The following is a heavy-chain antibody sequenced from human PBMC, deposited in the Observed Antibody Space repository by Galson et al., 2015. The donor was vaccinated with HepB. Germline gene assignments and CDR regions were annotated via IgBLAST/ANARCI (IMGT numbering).Heavy chain of an antibody. D-gene: IGHD2-2*01. CDR3: ARRVKYQLLSVRGQHMDV. J-gene: IGHJ6*03. CDR1: GGSFSGYY. V-gene: IGHV4-34*01. CDR2: INHSGST. Sequence: ETLSLTCAVYGGSFSGYYWSWIRQPPGKGLQWIGEINHSGSTSYNPSLKSRVTISVDTSKNQFSLKLSSVTAADTAVYYCARRVKYQLLSVRGQHMDVWGKGTTVTVSS.